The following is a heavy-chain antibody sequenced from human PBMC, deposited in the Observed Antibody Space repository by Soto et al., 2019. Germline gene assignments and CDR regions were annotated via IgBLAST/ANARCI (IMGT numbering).Heavy chain of an antibody. D-gene: IGHD6-13*01. CDR2: ISYDGSNK. V-gene: IGHV3-30*18. J-gene: IGHJ3*02. CDR1: RFTFSSYG. Sequence: QVQLVESGGGVVQPGRSLRLSCAASRFTFSSYGMHWVRQAPGKGLEWVAVISYDGSNKYYADSVKGRFTISRDNSKNTLYLQMNSLRAEDTAVYYCAKPMIAAAGGGDAFDIWGQGTMVTVSS. CDR3: AKPMIAAAGGGDAFDI.